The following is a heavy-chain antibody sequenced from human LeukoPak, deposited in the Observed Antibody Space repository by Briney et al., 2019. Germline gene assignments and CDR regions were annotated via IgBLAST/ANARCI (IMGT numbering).Heavy chain of an antibody. CDR1: GGSLSGYY. Sequence: SETLSLTCGVYGGSLSGYYWSWIRQSPGKGLEWIGEINHGGITDYNPSLKSRVIISVDTSKNQFSLTLSSVTAADTAVYYCARAPTVEWLSTYIDVWGKGTTVTVSS. CDR2: INHGGIT. D-gene: IGHD3-3*01. V-gene: IGHV4-34*01. CDR3: ARAPTVEWLSTYIDV. J-gene: IGHJ6*03.